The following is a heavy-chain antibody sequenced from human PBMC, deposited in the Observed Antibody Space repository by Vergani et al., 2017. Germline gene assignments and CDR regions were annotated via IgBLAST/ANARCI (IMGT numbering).Heavy chain of an antibody. CDR3: AKDHELFRPSTIAARAAKYYFDY. V-gene: IGHV3-30*18. CDR1: GFTFSSYG. D-gene: IGHD6-6*01. J-gene: IGHJ4*02. Sequence: QVQLVESGGGVVQPGRSLRLSCAASGFTFSSYGMHWVRQAPGKGLEWVAVISYDGSNKYYADSVKGRFTISRDNSKNTLYLQMNSLRAEDTAVYYCAKDHELFRPSTIAARAAKYYFDYWGQGTLVTVSS. CDR2: ISYDGSNK.